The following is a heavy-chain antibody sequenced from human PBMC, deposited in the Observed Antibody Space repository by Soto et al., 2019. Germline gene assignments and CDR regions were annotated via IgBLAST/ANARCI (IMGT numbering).Heavy chain of an antibody. CDR3: ARAYDILTGILGGWFDP. CDR1: GGSLSSGGYY. D-gene: IGHD3-9*01. J-gene: IGHJ5*02. CDR2: IYYSGST. V-gene: IGHV4-31*03. Sequence: QVQLQESGPGLVKPSQTLSLTCTVSGGSLSSGGYYWSWIRQHPGKGLEWIGYIYYSGSTYYNPSLKSRVTISLDTSKTQFSLKLSSVTAADTAVYYCARAYDILTGILGGWFDPWGQGTLVTVSS.